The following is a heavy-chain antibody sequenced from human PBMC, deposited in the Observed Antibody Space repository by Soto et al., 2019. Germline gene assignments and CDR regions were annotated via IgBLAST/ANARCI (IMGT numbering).Heavy chain of an antibody. D-gene: IGHD3-10*01. CDR3: ACGLNSFGSGSYKYYYGMDV. CDR1: GGSISSGDYY. Sequence: QVQLQESGPGLVKPSQTLSLTCTVSGGSISSGDYYWSWIRQPPGKGLAWIGFIFYTGTTCHNPSLKSRVTFALATSKTHFSLRLSSVTAADAAVYYCACGLNSFGSGSYKYYYGMDVLGQGPTVTVSS. CDR2: IFYTGTT. V-gene: IGHV4-30-4*01. J-gene: IGHJ6*02.